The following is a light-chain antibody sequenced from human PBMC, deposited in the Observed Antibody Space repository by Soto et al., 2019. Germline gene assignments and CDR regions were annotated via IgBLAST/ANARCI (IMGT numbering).Light chain of an antibody. J-gene: IGLJ1*01. CDR1: RTDGDGHDY. CDR2: DVY. Sequence: QSVLTQPASVPGSPGQSIAISCIGVRTDGDGHDYVSWYQQHPGQAPQLIIYDVYNRPSGVSDRFSGSKSGNTASLVISGLQAEDEADYFCTSCTASSPFYVFGAGTKVTVL. V-gene: IGLV2-14*03. CDR3: TSCTASSPFYV.